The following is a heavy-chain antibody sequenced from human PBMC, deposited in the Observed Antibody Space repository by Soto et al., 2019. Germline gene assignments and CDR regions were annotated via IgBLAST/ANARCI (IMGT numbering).Heavy chain of an antibody. Sequence: QITLKESGPTLVKPTQTLTLTCTFSEFSLSTTGVGVGWIRQPPGKALEWLALIYWEDDKYYSQSLKSRLTITNDTSKNQVVLTMTSMDPVDTATYYCARAKRLVIVFEGDDYFDCWGQGAMVTVSS. CDR2: IYWEDDK. D-gene: IGHD3-9*01. J-gene: IGHJ4*02. V-gene: IGHV2-5*02. CDR1: EFSLSTTGVG. CDR3: ARAKRLVIVFEGDDYFDC.